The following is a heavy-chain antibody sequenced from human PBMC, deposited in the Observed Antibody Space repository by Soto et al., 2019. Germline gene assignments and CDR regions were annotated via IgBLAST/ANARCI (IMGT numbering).Heavy chain of an antibody. D-gene: IGHD2-8*01. CDR3: AGGNDCTNGVCPY. CDR1: GSTFSTYS. CDR2: ISSTGSTI. Sequence: EVQLVDSGGDLVQPGGSLRLSCAASGSTFSTYSMNWVRQAPGKGLEWVSYISSTGSTIYYADSVKGRFTISRDNAKNSLYLQMNNLRDEDTAVYYCAGGNDCTNGVCPYWGQGTLVTVSS. J-gene: IGHJ4*02. V-gene: IGHV3-48*02.